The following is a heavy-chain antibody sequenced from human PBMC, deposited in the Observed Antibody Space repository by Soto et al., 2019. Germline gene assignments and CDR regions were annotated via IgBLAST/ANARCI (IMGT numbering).Heavy chain of an antibody. CDR1: GFTLSRYW. CDR3: ARTGYYYDTRGYDFDY. CDR2: INTDGSST. V-gene: IGHV3-74*01. Sequence: GGSLRLSCAASGFTLSRYWMHWVRQAPGKGLVWVSHINTDGSSTTYADSVKGRFAISRDNAKNTLYLQMNSLRAEDTAVYYCARTGYYYDTRGYDFDYWGQGTLVTVSS. D-gene: IGHD3-22*01. J-gene: IGHJ4*02.